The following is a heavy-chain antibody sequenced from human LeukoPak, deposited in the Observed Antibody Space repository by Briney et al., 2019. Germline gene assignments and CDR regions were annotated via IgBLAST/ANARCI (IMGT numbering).Heavy chain of an antibody. CDR1: GFTFSDYS. Sequence: GGSLRLSCEVSGFTFSDYSLNWVRQAPGKGLEWVSSISSSSNYIYYADSVKGRFTISRDNAKNSLYLQMNSLRAEDTAVYYCARGGSAFDIWGQGTMVTVSS. D-gene: IGHD3-10*01. V-gene: IGHV3-21*01. CDR3: ARGGSAFDI. J-gene: IGHJ3*02. CDR2: ISSSSNYI.